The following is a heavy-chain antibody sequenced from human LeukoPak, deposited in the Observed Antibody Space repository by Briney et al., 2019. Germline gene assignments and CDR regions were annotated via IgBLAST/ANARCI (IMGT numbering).Heavy chain of an antibody. Sequence: GGSLRLSCAASGFTFSSYGMHWVRQAPGKGLEWVAFIRYDGSNKYYADSVKGRFTISRDNSKNTLYLQMNSLRAEDTAVYYCAKGNYGDYDNWFDPWGQGTLVTVSS. J-gene: IGHJ5*02. CDR3: AKGNYGDYDNWFDP. D-gene: IGHD4-17*01. V-gene: IGHV3-30*02. CDR2: IRYDGSNK. CDR1: GFTFSSYG.